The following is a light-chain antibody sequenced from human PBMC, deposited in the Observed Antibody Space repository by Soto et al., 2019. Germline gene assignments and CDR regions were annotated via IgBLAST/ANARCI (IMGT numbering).Light chain of an antibody. V-gene: IGLV2-8*01. J-gene: IGLJ2*01. Sequence: QSALTQPPSASGSPGQSVTISCTGTSSDIGGYNYVSWYQQHPGKAPKLLIYEVSERPSGVPDRFSASKSGNTASLTVSGLQAEDEADYYCSSYAGRDNVGIFSGGTQLTVL. CDR3: SSYAGRDNVGI. CDR1: SSDIGGYNY. CDR2: EVS.